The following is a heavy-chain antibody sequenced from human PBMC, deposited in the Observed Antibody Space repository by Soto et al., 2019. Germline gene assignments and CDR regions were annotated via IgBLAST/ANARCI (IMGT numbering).Heavy chain of an antibody. CDR1: GFTFSSYA. J-gene: IGHJ3*02. D-gene: IGHD3-22*01. CDR2: ISGSGGST. CDR3: VKDRGEDSSVPDAFDI. Sequence: GGSLRLSCAASGFTFSSYAMSWVRQAPGKGLEWVSAISGSGGSTYYADSVKGRFTISRDNSKNTLYLQMNSLRAEDTAVYYCVKDRGEDSSVPDAFDIWGQGTMVTVSS. V-gene: IGHV3-23*01.